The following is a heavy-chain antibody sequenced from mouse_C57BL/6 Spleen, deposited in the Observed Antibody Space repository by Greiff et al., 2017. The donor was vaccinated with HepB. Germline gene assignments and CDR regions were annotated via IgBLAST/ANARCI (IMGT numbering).Heavy chain of an antibody. D-gene: IGHD2-3*01. J-gene: IGHJ2*01. CDR1: GYTFTDYE. Sequence: LVESGAELVRPGASVTLSCKASGYTFTDYEMHWVKQTPVHGLEWIGAIDPETGGTAYNQKFKGKAILTADKSSSTAYMELRSLTSEDSAVYYCTRGDGYYVPFDYWGQGTTLTVSS. CDR3: TRGDGYYVPFDY. CDR2: IDPETGGT. V-gene: IGHV1-15*01.